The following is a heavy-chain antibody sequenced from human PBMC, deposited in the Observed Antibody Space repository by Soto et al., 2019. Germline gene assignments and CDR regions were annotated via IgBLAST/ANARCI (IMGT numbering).Heavy chain of an antibody. CDR1: GGSISSGGYY. J-gene: IGHJ4*02. CDR3: ARASGIVVFIDY. D-gene: IGHD2-2*01. V-gene: IGHV4-31*03. CDR2: IYDSGST. Sequence: QVQLQESGPGLVKPSQTLSLTCTVSGGSISSGGYYWNWIRQHPGKGLEWIGYIYDSGSTYYNPSLKSRVTISVDTSKNQFSLKLSSVTAADTAVYYCARASGIVVFIDYWGQGTLVTVSS.